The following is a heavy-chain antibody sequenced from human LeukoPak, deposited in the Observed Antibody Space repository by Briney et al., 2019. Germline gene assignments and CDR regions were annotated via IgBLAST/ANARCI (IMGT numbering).Heavy chain of an antibody. D-gene: IGHD2-2*01. Sequence: PGGSLRLSCAASGFTFSSYSMNWVRQAPGKGLEWVSSISSSSSYIYYADSVKGRFTISRDNAKNSLYLQMNGLRAEDTAVYYCAKDRYPGNYFDYWGQGTLVTVSS. J-gene: IGHJ4*02. CDR2: ISSSSSYI. V-gene: IGHV3-21*04. CDR1: GFTFSSYS. CDR3: AKDRYPGNYFDY.